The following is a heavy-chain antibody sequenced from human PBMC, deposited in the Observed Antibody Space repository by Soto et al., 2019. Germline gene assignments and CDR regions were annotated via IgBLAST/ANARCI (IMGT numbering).Heavy chain of an antibody. D-gene: IGHD3-22*01. CDR3: ARDLRFPSSGYYGMDG. CDR2: IYYSGST. J-gene: IGHJ6*02. CDR1: GGSISSYY. V-gene: IGHV4-59*12. Sequence: SETLSLTCTVSGGSISSYYWSWIRQPPGKGLEWIGYIYYSGSTYYNPSLKSRVTISVDTSKNQFSLKLSSVTAADTAVYYCARDLRFPSSGYYGMDGWGQGTKVTVSS.